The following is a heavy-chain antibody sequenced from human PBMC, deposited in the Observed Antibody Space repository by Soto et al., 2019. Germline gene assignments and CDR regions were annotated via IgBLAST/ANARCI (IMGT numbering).Heavy chain of an antibody. CDR2: INQDGRDT. CDR3: ATYHDDEWESYRHRY. J-gene: IGHJ4*02. CDR1: GLAFRSFL. D-gene: IGHD3-16*02. V-gene: IGHV3-7*01. Sequence: GGSLRLSCAASGLAFRSFLMSWVRQAPGGGLEWVANINQDGRDTYYSDSVRDRFTISRDNAANSLFLHMNSLGAEDTAVYYCATYHDDEWESYRHRYWGQGTLVTVSS.